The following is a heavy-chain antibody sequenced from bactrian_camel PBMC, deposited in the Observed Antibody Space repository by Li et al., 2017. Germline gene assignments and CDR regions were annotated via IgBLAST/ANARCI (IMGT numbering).Heavy chain of an antibody. Sequence: HVQLVESGGGSVQTGGSLRLSCAASGYHHSSYCLAWFRQAPGKAREGVAGIGTNGVATTTDSVKGRFTISRDNAKRTLYLQMNSLKAEDTAMYYCASGLRLPTRCRYDYWGQGTQVTVS. CDR2: IGTNGVAT. V-gene: IGHV3S1*01. CDR1: GYHHSSYC. J-gene: IGHJ4*01. D-gene: IGHD2*01. CDR3: ASGLRLPTRCRYDY.